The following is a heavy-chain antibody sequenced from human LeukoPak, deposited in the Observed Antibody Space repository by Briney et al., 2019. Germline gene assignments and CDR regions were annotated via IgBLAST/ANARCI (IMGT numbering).Heavy chain of an antibody. CDR1: GFTFDDYA. V-gene: IGHV3-9*01. Sequence: GGSLRLSCAASGFTFDDYAMHWARQAPGKGLEWVSGISWNSGSIGYADSVKGRFTISRDNAKNSLYLQMNSLRAEDTALYYCARVCGGDCYDAFDIWGQGTMVTVSS. J-gene: IGHJ3*02. CDR3: ARVCGGDCYDAFDI. D-gene: IGHD2-21*02. CDR2: ISWNSGSI.